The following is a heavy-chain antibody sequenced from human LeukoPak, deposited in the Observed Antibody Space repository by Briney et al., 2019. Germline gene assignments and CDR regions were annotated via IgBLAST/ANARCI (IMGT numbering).Heavy chain of an antibody. Sequence: SESLSLTCTVSGVSISSSSYYWVWLRQPPGKGWEGVVSIYYSGSTYYSPALKRRVTTSADTSKNHFSLKLSSVTAADTAVYYCARHRASTGYYLFDYWGQGTLVTVSS. CDR2: IYYSGST. CDR3: ARHRASTGYYLFDY. V-gene: IGHV4-39*01. D-gene: IGHD3-22*01. CDR1: GVSISSSSYY. J-gene: IGHJ4*02.